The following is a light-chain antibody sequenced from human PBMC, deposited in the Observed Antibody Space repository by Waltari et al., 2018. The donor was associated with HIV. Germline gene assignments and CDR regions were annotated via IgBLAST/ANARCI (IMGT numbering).Light chain of an antibody. Sequence: SYELPQPPSLSVSPGQTARITCPGDALSMQYGYWYQQKPGQAPVLVIYKDSERSSGIPERFSGSSSGTTVTLTISGAQAEDEAAYFCQSTDRSGSYIIFGGGTKLTVL. J-gene: IGLJ2*01. CDR2: KDS. CDR3: QSTDRSGSYII. CDR1: ALSMQY. V-gene: IGLV3-25*03.